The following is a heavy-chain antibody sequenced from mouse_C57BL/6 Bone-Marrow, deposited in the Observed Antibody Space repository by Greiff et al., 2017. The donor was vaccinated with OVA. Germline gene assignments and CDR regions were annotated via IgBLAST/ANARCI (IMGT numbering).Heavy chain of an antibody. Sequence: VQLHQSGAELARPGASVKMSCKASGYTFTSYTIHWVKQRPGQGLEWIGYIDPTNDYTNYNQKFKGKATLTADKSSSTAYMQLSSLTSEDSAVYYCTRGYYFDYWGQGTTLTVSS. J-gene: IGHJ2*01. V-gene: IGHV1-4*01. CDR3: TRGYYFDY. CDR2: IDPTNDYT. CDR1: GYTFTSYT.